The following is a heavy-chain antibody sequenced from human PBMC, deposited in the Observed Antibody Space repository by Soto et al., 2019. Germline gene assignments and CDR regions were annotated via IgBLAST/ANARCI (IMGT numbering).Heavy chain of an antibody. D-gene: IGHD2-15*01. CDR3: ARGYCSGGGCHFLDN. CDR1: GGSISSSGYY. Sequence: QVQLQESGPGLLKPSQTLSLTCSVSGGSISSSGYYWNWIRQHPGKGLEWIGYIYYSGSMYFYNPSLKSRVTISLDTSKNQFSLQLSSVTAADTAVYYCARGYCSGGGCHFLDNWGQGTLVTVSS. J-gene: IGHJ4*02. V-gene: IGHV4-31*03. CDR2: IYYSGSMY.